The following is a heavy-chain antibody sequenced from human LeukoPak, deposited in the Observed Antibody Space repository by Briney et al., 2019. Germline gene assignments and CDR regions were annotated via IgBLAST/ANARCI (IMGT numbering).Heavy chain of an antibody. CDR1: GGSISSGDYY. D-gene: IGHD1-26*01. Sequence: SETLSLTCTVSGGSISSGDYYWSWIRQPPGKGLEWIGYIYYSGSTNYNPSLKSRVTISVDTSKNQFSLKLSSVTAADTAVYYCARVPHWEYYYGMDVWGQGTTVTVSS. CDR3: ARVPHWEYYYGMDV. CDR2: IYYSGST. V-gene: IGHV4-61*08. J-gene: IGHJ6*02.